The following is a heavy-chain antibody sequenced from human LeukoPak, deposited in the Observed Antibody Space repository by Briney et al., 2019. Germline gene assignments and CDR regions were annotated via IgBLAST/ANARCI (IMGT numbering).Heavy chain of an antibody. CDR3: GKAERPWHPLNMLPPTAWVDY. J-gene: IGHJ4*02. Sequence: PGGSLRLSCAASGFTFSSYGMHWVRQAPGKGLEWVAFIRYEGTKTYHADSVRGGFTISRDNYKHTLSLQMNNLRVDDTALYYCGKAERPWHPLNMLPPTAWVDYWGQGTLVCVAP. D-gene: IGHD2-8*01. V-gene: IGHV3-30*02. CDR2: IRYEGTKT. CDR1: GFTFSSYG.